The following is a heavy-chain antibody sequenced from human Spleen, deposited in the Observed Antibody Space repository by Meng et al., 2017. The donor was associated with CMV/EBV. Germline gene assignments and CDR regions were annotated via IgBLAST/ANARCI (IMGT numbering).Heavy chain of an antibody. CDR3: AKGPRYSYGLTPEYYYYGMDV. CDR1: GFTFSDYY. CDR2: IRYDGSNK. V-gene: IGHV3-30*02. J-gene: IGHJ6*02. D-gene: IGHD5-18*01. Sequence: GGSLRLSCAASGFTFSDYYMSWIRQAPGKGLEWVAFIRYDGSNKYYADSVKGRFTISRDNSKNTLYLQMNSLRAEDTAVYYCAKGPRYSYGLTPEYYYYGMDVWGQGTTVTVSS.